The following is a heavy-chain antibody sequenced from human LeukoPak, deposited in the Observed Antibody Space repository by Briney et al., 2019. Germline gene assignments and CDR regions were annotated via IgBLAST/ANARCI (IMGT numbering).Heavy chain of an antibody. D-gene: IGHD2/OR15-2a*01. CDR3: AKQSRATVSIINFDY. Sequence: GGSLRLSCPVSGFTFSTYAMSWVRQAPGKGLEWVSVISAGGGSTYYADSVKGRFTISRDNSKNTLYLQMNSLRAEVTAVYYCAKQSRATVSIINFDYWGQGTLVTVSS. CDR2: ISAGGGST. CDR1: GFTFSTYA. J-gene: IGHJ4*02. V-gene: IGHV3-23*01.